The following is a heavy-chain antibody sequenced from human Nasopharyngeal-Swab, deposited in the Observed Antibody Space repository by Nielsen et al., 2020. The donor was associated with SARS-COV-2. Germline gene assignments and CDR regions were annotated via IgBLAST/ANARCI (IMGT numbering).Heavy chain of an antibody. V-gene: IGHV3-7*01. D-gene: IGHD2-21*01. J-gene: IGHJ1*01. CDR2: IKQDGSEK. CDR1: GFTFSSYW. CDR3: AKEGGVVVILRYFQH. Sequence: GESLKISCAASGFTFSSYWMSWVRQAPGKGLEWVANIKQDGSEKYYVDSVKGRFTISRDNAKNSLYLQMNSLRAEDTAVYYCAKEGGVVVILRYFQHWGQGTLVTVSS.